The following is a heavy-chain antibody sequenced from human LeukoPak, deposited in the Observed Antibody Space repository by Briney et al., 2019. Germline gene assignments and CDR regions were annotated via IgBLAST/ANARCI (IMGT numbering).Heavy chain of an antibody. CDR1: GFTFSSYA. CDR3: AKDRVNYGSGSLDP. Sequence: GGSLRLSCAASGFTFSSYAMSWVRQAPGKGLEWVSAISGSGGSTYYADSVKGRFTISRDNSKNTLYLQMNSLRAEDTAVYCCAKDRVNYGSGSLDPWGQGTLVTVSS. CDR2: ISGSGGST. D-gene: IGHD3-10*01. V-gene: IGHV3-23*01. J-gene: IGHJ5*02.